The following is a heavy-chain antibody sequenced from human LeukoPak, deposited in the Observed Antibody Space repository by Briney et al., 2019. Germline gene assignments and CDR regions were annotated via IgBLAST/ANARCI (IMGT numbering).Heavy chain of an antibody. CDR1: GFTLSSYA. Sequence: PGGSLRLSCAASGFTLSSYAMSWVRQAPGKGLEWVSYISSSSSTIYYADSEKGRFTISRDNAKNSLYLQMNSLRAEDTAVYYCARDGDTGPAAISFDYWGQGTLVTVSS. CDR2: ISSSSSTI. D-gene: IGHD2-2*01. CDR3: ARDGDTGPAAISFDY. J-gene: IGHJ4*02. V-gene: IGHV3-48*01.